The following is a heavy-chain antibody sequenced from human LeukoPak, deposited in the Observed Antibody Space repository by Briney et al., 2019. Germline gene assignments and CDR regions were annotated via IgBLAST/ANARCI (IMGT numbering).Heavy chain of an antibody. V-gene: IGHV3-66*01. CDR3: ARGGGCFDWPPDAFDI. J-gene: IGHJ3*02. D-gene: IGHD3-9*01. CDR2: IYSGGST. CDR1: GFTVSSNY. Sequence: GGSLRLSCAASGFTVSSNYMSWVRQAPGKGLEWVSVIYSGGSTYYADSVKGRFTISRDNSKNTLYLQMNSLRAEDTAVYYCARGGGCFDWPPDAFDIWGQGTMVTVSS.